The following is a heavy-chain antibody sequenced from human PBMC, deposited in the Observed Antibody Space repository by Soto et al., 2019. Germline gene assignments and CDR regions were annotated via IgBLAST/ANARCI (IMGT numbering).Heavy chain of an antibody. Sequence: LGTPSLTCTFSGGSIHSYYWGWIRQPPGKGLEWIGSIYYSGSTYYNPSLKSRVTISVDTSKNQFSLRLSSVTAADTAVYYCARHYCSGGSCYYFDQWGQGTLVTVSS. D-gene: IGHD2-15*01. CDR3: ARHYCSGGSCYYFDQ. V-gene: IGHV4-59*08. J-gene: IGHJ4*02. CDR1: GGSIHSYY. CDR2: IYYSGST.